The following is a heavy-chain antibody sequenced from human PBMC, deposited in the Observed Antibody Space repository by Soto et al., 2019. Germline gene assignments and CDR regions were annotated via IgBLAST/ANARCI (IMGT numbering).Heavy chain of an antibody. J-gene: IGHJ6*02. Sequence: SVKVSCKASGFTFTSSAVQWVRQARGQRLEWLGWISAYNGNTNYAQKFQGRVTITADESTSTAYMELSSLRSEDTAVYYCAREKSYAAGTTYYYGMDVWGQGTTVTVSS. CDR3: AREKSYAAGTTYYYGMDV. CDR2: ISAYNGNT. CDR1: GFTFTSSA. D-gene: IGHD6-13*01. V-gene: IGHV1-58*01.